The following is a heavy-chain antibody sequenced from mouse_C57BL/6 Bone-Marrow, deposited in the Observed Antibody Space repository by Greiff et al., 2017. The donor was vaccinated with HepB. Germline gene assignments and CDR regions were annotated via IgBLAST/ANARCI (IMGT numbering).Heavy chain of an antibody. CDR3: ASSYYDYDYYAMDY. Sequence: VKLQQPGAELVKPWASVKLSCKASGYTFTSYWMHWVKQRPGRGLEWIGRIDPNSGGTKYNEKFKSKATLTVDKPSSTAYMQLSSLTSEDSAVYYCASSYYDYDYYAMDYWGQGTSVTVSS. D-gene: IGHD2-4*01. CDR2: IDPNSGGT. V-gene: IGHV1-72*01. J-gene: IGHJ4*01. CDR1: GYTFTSYW.